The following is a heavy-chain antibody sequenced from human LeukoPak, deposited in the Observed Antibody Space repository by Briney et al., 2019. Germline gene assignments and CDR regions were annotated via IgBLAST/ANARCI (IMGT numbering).Heavy chain of an antibody. CDR3: STRDGRYSSSWSLFDY. V-gene: IGHV4-39*07. J-gene: IGHJ4*02. CDR2: IYYSGST. CDR1: GGSISSSSYY. Sequence: PSETLSLTCTVSGGSISSSSYYWGWIRQPPGKGLEWIGSIYYSGSTYYNPSLKSRVTISVDTSKNQFSLKLSSVTAADTAVYHCSTRDGRYSSSWSLFDYWGQGTLVTVSS. D-gene: IGHD6-13*01.